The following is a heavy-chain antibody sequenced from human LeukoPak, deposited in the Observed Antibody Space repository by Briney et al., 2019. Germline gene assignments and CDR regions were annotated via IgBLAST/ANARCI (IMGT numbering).Heavy chain of an antibody. CDR3: ARRYDSSGYYADY. J-gene: IGHJ4*02. Sequence: GGSLRLSCAASGFTFSTYAMSWVRQAPGKGLEWVSSISGSGASTYYADSVKGRFTISRDNSKNTLYLQTNSLRAEDTAVYYCARRYDSSGYYADYWGQGTLVTVSS. CDR2: ISGSGAST. D-gene: IGHD3-22*01. CDR1: GFTFSTYA. V-gene: IGHV3-23*01.